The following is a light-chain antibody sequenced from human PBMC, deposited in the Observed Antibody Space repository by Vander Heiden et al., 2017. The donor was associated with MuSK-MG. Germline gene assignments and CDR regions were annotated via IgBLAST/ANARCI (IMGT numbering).Light chain of an antibody. V-gene: IGKV1-5*03. Sequence: DLQMNQSPSTPSASVGDRVTTTCRASQSISNWLAWYQQKPGKAPKLLIYKASSLESGVPSRFSGSGSGTYFSLTISSLQPDDFATYYCQQYNFSFTFGPGTKVEIK. CDR3: QQYNFSFT. CDR1: QSISNW. J-gene: IGKJ3*01. CDR2: KAS.